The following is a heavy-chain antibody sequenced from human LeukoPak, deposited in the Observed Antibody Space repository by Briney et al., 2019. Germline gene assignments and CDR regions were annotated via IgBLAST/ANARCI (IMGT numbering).Heavy chain of an antibody. CDR1: GDTVSSSSAC. V-gene: IGHV6-1*01. Sequence: SQTLSLTCAISGDTVSSSSACWNWIRQSPSRVLEWLGRTYYRSKWKKDYVICVKSRITVNPNTSKNQLFLHLNSVTPDDTVVYYCTRGGGGAEAAFDYWGRGTLVTVSS. CDR3: TRGGGGAEAAFDY. CDR2: TYYRSKWKK. J-gene: IGHJ4*02. D-gene: IGHD6-19*01.